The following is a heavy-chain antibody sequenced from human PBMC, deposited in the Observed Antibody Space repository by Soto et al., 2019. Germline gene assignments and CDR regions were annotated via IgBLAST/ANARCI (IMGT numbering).Heavy chain of an antibody. D-gene: IGHD1-26*01. J-gene: IGHJ4*02. CDR2: INHSGST. CDR1: GGSFSGYY. CDR3: ARFVGAIFRYDY. Sequence: SETLSLTCAVYGGSFSGYYWSWIRQPPGKGLEWIGEINHSGSTNYNPSLKSRVTISVDTSKNQFSLKLSSVTAADTAVYYCARFVGAIFRYDYRGQGTLVTVSS. V-gene: IGHV4-34*01.